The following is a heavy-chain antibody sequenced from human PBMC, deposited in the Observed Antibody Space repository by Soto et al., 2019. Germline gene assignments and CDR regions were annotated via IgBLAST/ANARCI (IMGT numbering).Heavy chain of an antibody. D-gene: IGHD6-19*01. CDR2: IYYSGST. CDR3: EIGDNDSSGWYYFDY. CDR1: GGSISSYY. V-gene: IGHV4-59*01. J-gene: IGHJ4*02. Sequence: SETLSLTCTVSGGSISSYYWSWIRQPPGKGLEWIGYIYYSGSTNYNPSLKSRVTISVDTSKNQFSLKLSSVTAADTAVYYCEIGDNDSSGWYYFDYWGQGTLVTVSS.